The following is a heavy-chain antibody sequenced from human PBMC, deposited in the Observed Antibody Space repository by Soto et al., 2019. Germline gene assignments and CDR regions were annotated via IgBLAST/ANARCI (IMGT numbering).Heavy chain of an antibody. Sequence: QVQLVESGGGVVQPGRSLRLSCAASGFTFSSYAMHWVRQAPGKGLEWVAVISYDGSNKYYADSVKGRFTISRDNSKNTLYLPMNSLRAEDTAVYYCARGTSSRSHFDYWGQGTLVTVSS. J-gene: IGHJ4*02. CDR3: ARGTSSRSHFDY. CDR2: ISYDGSNK. V-gene: IGHV3-30-3*01. CDR1: GFTFSSYA.